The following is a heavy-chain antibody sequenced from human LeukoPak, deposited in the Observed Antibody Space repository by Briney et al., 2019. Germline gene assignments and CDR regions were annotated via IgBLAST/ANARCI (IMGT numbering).Heavy chain of an antibody. J-gene: IGHJ4*02. V-gene: IGHV3-23*01. CDR3: ATRSSTMIVVVISPKPLGY. CDR2: ISGSGGST. CDR1: GFTFSSYA. D-gene: IGHD3-22*01. Sequence: GGSLRLSCAASGFTFSSYAMSWVRQAPGKGLEWVSAISGSGGSTYYADSVKGRFTISRDNSKNTLYLQMNSLRAEDTAVYYCATRSSTMIVVVISPKPLGYWGQGTLVTVSS.